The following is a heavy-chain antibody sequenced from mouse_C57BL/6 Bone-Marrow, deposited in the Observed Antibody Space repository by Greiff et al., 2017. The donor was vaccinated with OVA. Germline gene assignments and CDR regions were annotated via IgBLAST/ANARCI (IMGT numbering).Heavy chain of an antibody. CDR1: GYSITSGYY. CDR3: ARDGVRDY. CDR2: ISYDGSN. D-gene: IGHD2-14*01. V-gene: IGHV3-6*01. J-gene: IGHJ2*01. Sequence: EVKLQESGPGLVKPSQSLSLTCSVTGYSITSGYYWNWIRQFPGNKLEWMGYISYDGSNNYNPSLKNRISITRDTSKNQFFLKLNSVTTEDTATYYCARDGVRDYWGQGTTLTVSS.